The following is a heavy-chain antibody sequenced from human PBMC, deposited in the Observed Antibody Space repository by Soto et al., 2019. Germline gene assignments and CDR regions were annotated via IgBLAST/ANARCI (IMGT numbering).Heavy chain of an antibody. CDR2: ISENGGSRGGT. CDR3: ASAKAVVVAALGI. V-gene: IGHV3-23*01. D-gene: IGHD2-21*01. CDR1: GFTFSNSA. Sequence: EGHLLESGGGLVQPGGSLRLSCTASGFTFSNSAMIWVRQAPGQGLEWVASISENGGSRGGTYYADSVKGRFTISRNNSKSTIYLQVDSLTGADTAVYYCASAKAVVVAALGIWGQVTMVTVSS. J-gene: IGHJ3*02.